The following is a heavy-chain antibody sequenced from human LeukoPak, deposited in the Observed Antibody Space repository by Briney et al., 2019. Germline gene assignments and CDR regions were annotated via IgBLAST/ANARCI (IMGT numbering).Heavy chain of an antibody. CDR2: ISYDGSNK. D-gene: IGHD3-16*02. CDR3: AKGHYVDYVWGSYRRYYYYYMDV. Sequence: GGSLRLSCAASGFTFSSYGMHWVRQAPGKGLEWVAVISYDGSNKDYADSVKGRFTISRDNSKNTLYLQMNSPGAADTAVYYCAKGHYVDYVWGSYRRYYYYYMDVWGKGTTVTVSS. V-gene: IGHV3-30*18. J-gene: IGHJ6*03. CDR1: GFTFSSYG.